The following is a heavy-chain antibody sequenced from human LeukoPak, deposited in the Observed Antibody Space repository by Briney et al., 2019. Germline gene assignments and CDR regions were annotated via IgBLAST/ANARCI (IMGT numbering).Heavy chain of an antibody. V-gene: IGHV4-4*08. Sequence: SETLSLTCTVSGGSISSYYWSWIRQPPGKGLEWIGRIYTSGSTNYNPSLKSRVTISVDTSKNQFSLKLSSVTAADTAVYYCARSSGLNCSGGSCYRYYYYHYMDVWGKGTTVTISS. CDR1: GGSISSYY. D-gene: IGHD2-15*01. CDR3: ARSSGLNCSGGSCYRYYYYHYMDV. CDR2: IYTSGST. J-gene: IGHJ6*03.